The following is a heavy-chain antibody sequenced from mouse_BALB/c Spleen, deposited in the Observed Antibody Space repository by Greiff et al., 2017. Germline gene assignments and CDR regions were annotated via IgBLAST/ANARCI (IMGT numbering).Heavy chain of an antibody. Sequence: VQRVESGPELVKPGASVKISCKASGYAFSSSWMNWVKQRPGQGLEWIGRIYPGDGDTNYNGKFKGKATLTADKSSSTAYMQLSSLTSVDSAVYFCARQLGLGYAMDYWGQGTSVTVSA. CDR2: IYPGDGDT. CDR3: ARQLGLGYAMDY. D-gene: IGHD3-1*01. J-gene: IGHJ4*01. CDR1: GYAFSSSW. V-gene: IGHV1-82*01.